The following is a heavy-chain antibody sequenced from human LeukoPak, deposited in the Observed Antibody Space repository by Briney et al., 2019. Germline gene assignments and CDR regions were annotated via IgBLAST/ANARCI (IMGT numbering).Heavy chain of an antibody. V-gene: IGHV4-34*01. CDR3: ARGGGNDDFWSGYYAYAFDI. J-gene: IGHJ3*02. Sequence: WETLSLICAVYGGSFSGYYWSWIRQPPGKGLEWIREINHSGSTNYNPSLKSRVTISGETSKNQFSLKLSSVTAADTAVYYCARGGGNDDFWSGYYAYAFDIWGQGTMVTVSS. CDR2: INHSGST. D-gene: IGHD3-3*01. CDR1: GGSFSGYY.